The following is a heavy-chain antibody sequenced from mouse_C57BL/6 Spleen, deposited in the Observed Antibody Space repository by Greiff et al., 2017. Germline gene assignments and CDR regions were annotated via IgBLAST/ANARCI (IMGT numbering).Heavy chain of an antibody. CDR3: ARLTGAY. CDR1: GYTFTSYW. J-gene: IGHJ3*01. CDR2: IYPSDSET. V-gene: IGHV1-61*01. Sequence: QVHVKQPGAELVRPGSSVKLSCKASGYTFTSYWMDWVKQRPGQGLEWIGNIYPSDSETHYNQKFKDKATLTVDKSSSTAYMQLSSLTSEDSAVYYCARLTGAYWGQGTLVTVSA. D-gene: IGHD4-1*01.